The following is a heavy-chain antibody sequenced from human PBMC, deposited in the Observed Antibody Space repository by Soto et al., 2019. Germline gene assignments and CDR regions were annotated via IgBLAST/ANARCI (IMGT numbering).Heavy chain of an antibody. D-gene: IGHD3-10*01. V-gene: IGHV3-23*01. CDR2: ISESGGGT. J-gene: IGHJ6*02. CDR1: GFTCSSYA. CDR3: AQHASGRGGMDV. Sequence: EVQLLESGGGLVQPGGSLRLSCAASGFTCSSYAMTWVLQTPWKGMELVSTISESGGGTYSVDSVKGRFTISRDNYTNTLYLQMNSLRVEDTAVYNCAQHASGRGGMDVWGQGNTVTVSS.